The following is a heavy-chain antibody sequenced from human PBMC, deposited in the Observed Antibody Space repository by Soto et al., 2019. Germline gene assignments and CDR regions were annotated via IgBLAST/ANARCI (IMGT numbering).Heavy chain of an antibody. V-gene: IGHV4-59*08. J-gene: IGHJ6*03. D-gene: IGHD2-15*01. Sequence: PSETLSLTCAVYGGSFSGYYWSWVRQPPGKGLEWIGYIYYSGSTNYNPSLKSRVTISVDTSKNQFSLKLSSVTAADTAVYYCASTYCSGGSCYYDYYYMDVWGKGTTVTVSS. CDR2: IYYSGST. CDR3: ASTYCSGGSCYYDYYYMDV. CDR1: GGSFSGYY.